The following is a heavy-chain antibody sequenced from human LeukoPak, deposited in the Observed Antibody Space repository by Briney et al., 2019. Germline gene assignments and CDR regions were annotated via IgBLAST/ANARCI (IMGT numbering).Heavy chain of an antibody. D-gene: IGHD4-17*01. J-gene: IGHJ5*02. CDR3: ARYYYGDCWFDP. CDR2: IYYSGST. CDR1: GGSISSGGYY. Sequence: KSSETLSLTCTVSGGSISSGGYYWSWIRQHPGKGLEWIGYIYYSGSTYYNPSLKSRVTISVDTSKNQFSLKLSSVTAADTAVYYCARYYYGDCWFDPWGQGTLVTVSS. V-gene: IGHV4-31*03.